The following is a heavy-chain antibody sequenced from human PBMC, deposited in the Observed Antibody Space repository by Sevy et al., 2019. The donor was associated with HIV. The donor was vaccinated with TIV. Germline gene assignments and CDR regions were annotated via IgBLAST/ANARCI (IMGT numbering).Heavy chain of an antibody. Sequence: RGSLRLSCSASGFRLNTYAMHWVRQAPGKGLEWVSVISSTGNFESYAASVKGRFTISKDNSKNRVSLQMNSLRPEDTAMYYCARDAGYTTKFHPLHWGQGTLVTVSS. J-gene: IGHJ4*02. CDR2: ISSTGNFE. CDR3: ARDAGYTTKFHPLH. D-gene: IGHD5-12*01. V-gene: IGHV3-30*04. CDR1: GFRLNTYA.